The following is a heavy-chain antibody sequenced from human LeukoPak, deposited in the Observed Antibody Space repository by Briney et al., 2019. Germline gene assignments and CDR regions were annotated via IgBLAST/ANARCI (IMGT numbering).Heavy chain of an antibody. Sequence: GGSLRLSAAASGFTFSSYVMSWVRQAPEKGLEWVSVISGRGGSTYYADSVKGRFTISRDNSKNTLYLQMNSLRAEDTAVYYCARRRGEPDYWGQGTLVTVSS. CDR3: ARRRGEPDY. V-gene: IGHV3-23*01. CDR1: GFTFSSYV. J-gene: IGHJ4*02. CDR2: ISGRGGST. D-gene: IGHD1-26*01.